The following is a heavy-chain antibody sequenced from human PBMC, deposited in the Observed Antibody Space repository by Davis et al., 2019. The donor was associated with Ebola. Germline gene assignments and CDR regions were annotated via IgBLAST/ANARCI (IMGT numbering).Heavy chain of an antibody. D-gene: IGHD3-10*01. CDR2: ISAYNGNT. J-gene: IGHJ6*02. CDR3: ARSEWFGDLYYYGMDV. Sequence: ASVKVSCKASGYTFTGYYMHWVRQAPGQGLEWMGWISAYNGNTNYAQKLQGRVTMTTDTSTSTAYMELRSLRSDDTAVYYCARSEWFGDLYYYGMDVWGQGTTVTVSS. V-gene: IGHV1-18*04. CDR1: GYTFTGYY.